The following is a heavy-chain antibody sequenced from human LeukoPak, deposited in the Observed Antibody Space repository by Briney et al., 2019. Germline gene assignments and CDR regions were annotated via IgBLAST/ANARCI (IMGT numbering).Heavy chain of an antibody. CDR2: ISTYNGNT. J-gene: IGHJ4*02. CDR3: ARDPMVRGVTRPFDY. Sequence: ASVKVSCKASGYTFTSYGISWVRQAPGQGLEWMGWISTYNGNTNYAQKLQGRVTMTIDTSTSTAYMELRSLRSDDTAVYYCARDPMVRGVTRPFDYWGQGTLVTVSS. CDR1: GYTFTSYG. V-gene: IGHV1-18*01. D-gene: IGHD3-10*01.